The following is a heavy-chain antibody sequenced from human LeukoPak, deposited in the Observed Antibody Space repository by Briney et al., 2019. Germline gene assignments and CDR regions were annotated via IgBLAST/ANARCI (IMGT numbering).Heavy chain of an antibody. CDR3: ARASGGENWFDP. Sequence: GSSVKVSCKASGGTFSSYAISWVRQAPGQGLEWMGGIIPIFGTANYAQKFQGRVTITTDESTSTAYMELRSLRSDDTAVYYCARASGGENWFDPWGQGTLVTVSS. J-gene: IGHJ5*02. CDR2: IIPIFGTA. CDR1: GGTFSSYA. D-gene: IGHD2-21*01. V-gene: IGHV1-69*05.